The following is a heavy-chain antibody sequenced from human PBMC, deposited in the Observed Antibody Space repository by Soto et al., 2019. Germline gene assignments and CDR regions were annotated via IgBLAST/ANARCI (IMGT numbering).Heavy chain of an antibody. CDR2: ISPYNGDT. J-gene: IGHJ6*02. V-gene: IGHV1-18*01. CDR1: GYTFKRFG. CDR3: AVRYSFVDVSLTHGVFDTDV. D-gene: IGHD5-12*01. Sequence: QVQLVQSGAEMKKPGASVKISCKASGYTFKRFGVNWVRQAPGRGLEWMGWISPYNGDTKYAEKFQGRVTMNSDTPTATAYMELTRLRSDDTALYYCAVRYSFVDVSLTHGVFDTDVWGQGTTVIVSS.